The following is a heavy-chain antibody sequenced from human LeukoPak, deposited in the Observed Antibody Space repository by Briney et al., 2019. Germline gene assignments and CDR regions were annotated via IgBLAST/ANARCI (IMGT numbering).Heavy chain of an antibody. D-gene: IGHD1-26*01. Sequence: SVKVSCKASGGSFSSYAISWVRQAPGQGLEWMGRIIPILGIANYAQKFQGRVTITADKSTSTAYMELSSLRSEDTAVYYCARRYSGSYYYFDYWGQGTLVTVSS. CDR3: ARRYSGSYYYFDY. CDR1: GGSFSSYA. J-gene: IGHJ4*02. CDR2: IIPILGIA. V-gene: IGHV1-69*04.